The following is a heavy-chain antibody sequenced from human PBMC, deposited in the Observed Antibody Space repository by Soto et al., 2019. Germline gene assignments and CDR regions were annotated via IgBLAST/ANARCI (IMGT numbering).Heavy chain of an antibody. CDR1: GFTFSSYS. V-gene: IGHV3-21*01. CDR3: ASASGWQNEYFQH. D-gene: IGHD6-19*01. CDR2: ISSSSSYI. J-gene: IGHJ1*01. Sequence: GGSLRLSCAASGFTFSSYSMNWVRQAPGKGLEWVSSISSSSSYIYYADSVKGRFTISRDNAKNSLYLQMNSLRAEDTAVYYCASASGWQNEYFQHWGQGTLVTVSS.